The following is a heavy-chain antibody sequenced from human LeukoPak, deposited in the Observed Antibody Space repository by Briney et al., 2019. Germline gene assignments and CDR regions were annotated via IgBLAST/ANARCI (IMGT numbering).Heavy chain of an antibody. CDR1: GGTFSSYA. CDR3: ARSRKPAAITGYYYYGMDV. CDR2: IIPIFGTA. J-gene: IGHJ6*02. D-gene: IGHD2-2*01. V-gene: IGHV1-69*13. Sequence: GASVKVSCKASGGTFSSYAISWVRQAPGQGLEWMGGIIPIFGTANYAQKFQGRVTITADESTSTAYMELSSLRSEDTAVYYCARSRKPAAITGYYYYGMDVWGQGTTVTVSS.